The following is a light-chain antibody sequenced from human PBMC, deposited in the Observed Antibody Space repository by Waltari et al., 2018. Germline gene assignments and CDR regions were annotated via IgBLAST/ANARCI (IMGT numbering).Light chain of an antibody. Sequence: QSALTQPASVSGSPGQSITISCPGTSRNVGASNLIPWSQQHPGKAPTLMIYEVNKRPSGVSNRFSGSKSDNTASLTISGLQAEDEADYYCCSYAGRSTLVFGGGTNLTVL. V-gene: IGLV2-23*02. J-gene: IGLJ3*02. CDR2: EVN. CDR3: CSYAGRSTLV. CDR1: SRNVGASNL.